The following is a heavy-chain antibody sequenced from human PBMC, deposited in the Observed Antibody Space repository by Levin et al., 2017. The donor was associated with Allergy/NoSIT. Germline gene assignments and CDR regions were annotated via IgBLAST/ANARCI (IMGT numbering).Heavy chain of an antibody. Sequence: GESLKISYAASGITISNHWMNWVRQAPGKGLEYVANIKYDGSEQYYADSVKGRFTISRDNAKNSLYLQMDNLRDEDTALYYCGRVQTDAPDYWGQGTLVTVSS. CDR3: GRVQTDAPDY. V-gene: IGHV3-7*04. CDR1: GITISNHW. CDR2: IKYDGSEQ. J-gene: IGHJ4*02.